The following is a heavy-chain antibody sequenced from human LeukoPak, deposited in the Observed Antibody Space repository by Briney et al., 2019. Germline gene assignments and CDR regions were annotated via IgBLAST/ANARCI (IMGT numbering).Heavy chain of an antibody. CDR1: GGTFSSYA. V-gene: IGHV1-69*13. Sequence: ASVKVSCKASGGTFSSYAISWVRQAPGQGLEWMGGIIPIFGTANYAQKFQGRVTITADESTSTAYMELSSLRSEDTAVYYCAREHYQQNWFDPWGQGILVTVSS. CDR3: AREHYQQNWFDP. CDR2: IIPIFGTA. D-gene: IGHD2-2*01. J-gene: IGHJ5*02.